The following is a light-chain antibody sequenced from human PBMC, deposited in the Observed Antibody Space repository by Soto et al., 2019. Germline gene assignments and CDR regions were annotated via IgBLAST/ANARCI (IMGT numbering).Light chain of an antibody. CDR3: SSYTSSSTYV. CDR1: SSDVGGYNY. V-gene: IGLV2-14*01. Sequence: SALTQPASVSGSDGQSITISCTGTSSDVGGYNYVSWYQQYPGKAPKLMIYEVSNRPSGVSNRFSGSKSGSTASLTISGLQGEDEADYYCSSYTSSSTYVFGTGTKVTVL. J-gene: IGLJ1*01. CDR2: EVS.